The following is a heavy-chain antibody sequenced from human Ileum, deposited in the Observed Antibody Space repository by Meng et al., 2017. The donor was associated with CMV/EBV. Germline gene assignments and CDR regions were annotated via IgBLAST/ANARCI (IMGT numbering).Heavy chain of an antibody. CDR3: AREPPSGQQLD. D-gene: IGHD6-13*01. CDR1: GGSISSPPYF. J-gene: IGHJ4*02. V-gene: IGHV4-39*07. Sequence: QLQLPESGPGPVNPSETLSLTCTVSGGSISSPPYFWGWIRQPPGKGLEWIATISYSGNTYYNPSLKSPVTISLDTSKNQFSLKLTSVTAADTAVYYCAREPPSGQQLDWGQGTLVTVSS. CDR2: ISYSGNT.